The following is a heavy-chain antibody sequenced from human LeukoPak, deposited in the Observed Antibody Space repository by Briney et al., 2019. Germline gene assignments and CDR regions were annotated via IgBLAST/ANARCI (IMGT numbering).Heavy chain of an antibody. CDR1: GFTFSSYA. CDR2: ISGSGGST. V-gene: IGHV3-23*01. D-gene: IGHD2-21*02. CDR3: AKRSLAYCGGDCSYHFDY. J-gene: IGHJ4*02. Sequence: GGSLRLSCAASGFTFSSYAMSWVRQAPGKGLEWVSAISGSGGSTYYADSVKGRFTISRDNSKNTLYLQMNSLRAEDTAVYYCAKRSLAYCGGDCSYHFDYWGQGTLVTVSS.